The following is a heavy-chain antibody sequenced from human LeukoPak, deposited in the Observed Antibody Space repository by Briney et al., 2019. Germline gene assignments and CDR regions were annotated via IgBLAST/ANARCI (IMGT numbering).Heavy chain of an antibody. D-gene: IGHD2-15*01. CDR2: ISGSGGST. CDR3: ARRYCSGGSCYSLDY. J-gene: IGHJ4*02. V-gene: IGHV3-23*01. Sequence: PGGSLRLSCAASGFTFSSYAMSWVRQAPGKGLEWVSAISGSGGSTYYADSVKGRLTISRDNSKNTLYLQMNSLRAEDTAVYYRARRYCSGGSCYSLDYWGQGTLVTVSS. CDR1: GFTFSSYA.